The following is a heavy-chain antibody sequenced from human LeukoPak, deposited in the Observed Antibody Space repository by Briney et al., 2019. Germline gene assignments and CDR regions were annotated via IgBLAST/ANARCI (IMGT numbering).Heavy chain of an antibody. V-gene: IGHV3-23*01. CDR2: FSGGDGSP. J-gene: IGHJ4*02. CDR3: AKDPSSSAYFDY. D-gene: IGHD6-6*01. Sequence: GGSLRLSCVASGFTFSSYAMTWFRQAPGKGLEWVSSFSGGDGSPYHADSVKGRFTISRDNSKSTLYLQMNSLRAEDTAIYYCAKDPSSSAYFDYWGQGTLVTVSS. CDR1: GFTFSSYA.